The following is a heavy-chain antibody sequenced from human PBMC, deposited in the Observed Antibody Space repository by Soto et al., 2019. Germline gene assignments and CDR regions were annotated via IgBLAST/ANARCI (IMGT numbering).Heavy chain of an antibody. J-gene: IGHJ4*02. CDR2: ISSNGGST. D-gene: IGHD6-19*01. CDR1: GFTFSSYA. Sequence: EVQLVESGGGLVQPGGSLRLSCSASGFTFSSYAMHWVRQAPGKGLEYVSAISSNGGSTCYADSVKGRFTISRDNSKNTLYLQMSSLRAEDTAVYYCVTGSSGWYWDYWGQGTLVTVSS. V-gene: IGHV3-64D*06. CDR3: VTGSSGWYWDY.